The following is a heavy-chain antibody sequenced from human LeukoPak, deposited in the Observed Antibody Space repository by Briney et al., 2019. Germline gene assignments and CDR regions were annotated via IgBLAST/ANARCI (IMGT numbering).Heavy chain of an antibody. Sequence: NSSETLSLTCTVSGGSIGYDYWSWIRQPPGKGLEWIGYIYYSGSTNYNPSLKSRVTISVDTSKNQFSLNLNSVTAADTAVYYCARTTEGGYTYDYFYYYYMDVWGKGTTVTISS. D-gene: IGHD5-18*01. CDR2: IYYSGST. CDR1: GGSIGYDY. J-gene: IGHJ6*03. V-gene: IGHV4-59*01. CDR3: ARTTEGGYTYDYFYYYYMDV.